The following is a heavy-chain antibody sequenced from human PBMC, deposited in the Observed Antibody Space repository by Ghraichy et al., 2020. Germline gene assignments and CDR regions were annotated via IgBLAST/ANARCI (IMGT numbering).Heavy chain of an antibody. Sequence: SETLSLTCTVSGGSISSSSYYWGWIRQPPGKGLEWIGSIYYSGSTYYNPSLKSRVTISVDTSKNQFSLKLSSVTAADTAVYYCASSITMVRGAYTGGDNWFDPWGQGTLVTVSS. CDR1: GGSISSSSYY. J-gene: IGHJ5*02. CDR2: IYYSGST. CDR3: ASSITMVRGAYTGGDNWFDP. D-gene: IGHD3-10*01. V-gene: IGHV4-39*01.